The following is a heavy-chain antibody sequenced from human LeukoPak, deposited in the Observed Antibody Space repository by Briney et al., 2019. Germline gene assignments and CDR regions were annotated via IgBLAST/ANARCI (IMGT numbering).Heavy chain of an antibody. CDR3: ARDYYDSSGYLPRYYYGMDV. V-gene: IGHV4-59*12. CDR1: GGSISSYY. D-gene: IGHD3-22*01. Sequence: SETLSLTCTVSGGSISSYYWSWIRQPPGKGLEWIGYIYYSGSTYYNPSLKSRVTISVDTSKNQFSLKLSSVTAADTAVYYCARDYYDSSGYLPRYYYGMDVWGQGTTVTVSS. CDR2: IYYSGST. J-gene: IGHJ6*02.